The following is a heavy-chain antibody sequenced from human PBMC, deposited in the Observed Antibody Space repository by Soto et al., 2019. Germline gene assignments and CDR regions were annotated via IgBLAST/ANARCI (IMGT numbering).Heavy chain of an antibody. V-gene: IGHV1-3*01. Sequence: QVPLVQSATEVKMPGASVKLSCKASGYTFTNYAIHWVRQAPGQRLEWMEWINAGNGHTKYSQNFQGRVTVTRDPSATTAYIVLSSLRSEDTAFYFCARGRFTQTTAHYYLDYWCQGTLVTVSS. CDR2: INAGNGHT. J-gene: IGHJ4*02. CDR1: GYTFTNYA. CDR3: ARGRFTQTTAHYYLDY. D-gene: IGHD1-1*01.